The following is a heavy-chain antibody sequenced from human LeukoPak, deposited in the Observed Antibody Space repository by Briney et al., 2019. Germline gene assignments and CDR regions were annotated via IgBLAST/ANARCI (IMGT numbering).Heavy chain of an antibody. CDR3: AKDQAYYDYVWGSYRGAFDI. J-gene: IGHJ3*02. V-gene: IGHV3-30*02. CDR1: GFTFSSYG. D-gene: IGHD3-16*02. Sequence: GGSLRLSCAASGFTFSSYGMHWVRQAPGKGLEWVAFIRYDGSNKYYADSVKGRFTISRDNSKNTLYLQMNSLRAEDTAVYYCAKDQAYYDYVWGSYRGAFDIWGQGTMVTVSS. CDR2: IRYDGSNK.